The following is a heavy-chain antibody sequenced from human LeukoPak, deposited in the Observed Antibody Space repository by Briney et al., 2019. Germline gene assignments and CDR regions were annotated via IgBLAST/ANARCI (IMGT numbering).Heavy chain of an antibody. Sequence: KASETLSLTCTVYGGSISSYYWSWIRQPAGKGMEWIGRIYTSGSTNYNPSLKRRVAMSVDTSKNQFSLKLSAVTAADTAVYYCARGTYYYDSSGYDHGRFDPWGQGTLVTVSS. D-gene: IGHD3-22*01. CDR1: GGSISSYY. V-gene: IGHV4-59*10. CDR3: ARGTYYYDSSGYDHGRFDP. J-gene: IGHJ5*02. CDR2: IYTSGST.